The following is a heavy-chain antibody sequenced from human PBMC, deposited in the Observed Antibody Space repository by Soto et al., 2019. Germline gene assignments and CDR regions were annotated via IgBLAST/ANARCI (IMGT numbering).Heavy chain of an antibody. V-gene: IGHV3-7*03. J-gene: IGHJ6*02. CDR2: IPQEGGDG. Sequence: DVQLVESGGAVVQPGESLRLSCEVSGFTFSMYSMTWVRQAPGKGLEWVAKIPQEGGDGHYGDSVKGRFTISRDNAKNSVFLQMNNLRATDTAVYYCARDQLILPAHDFFYGSDVWGQGATVTVS. D-gene: IGHD2-21*02. CDR3: ARDQLILPAHDFFYGSDV. CDR1: GFTFSMYS.